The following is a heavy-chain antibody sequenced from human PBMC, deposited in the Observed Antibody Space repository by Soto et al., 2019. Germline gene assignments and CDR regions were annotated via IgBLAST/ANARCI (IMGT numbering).Heavy chain of an antibody. CDR3: ARDRGRSSWYYALNDY. CDR2: INPSGGNT. J-gene: IGHJ4*02. CDR1: GYTFTSYY. V-gene: IGHV1-46*01. Sequence: ASVKVSCKASGYTFTSYYMHWVRQAPGQGLEWMGIINPSGGNTNYAQKLQGRVTMTTDTSTSTAYMELRSLRSDDTAVYYCARDRGRSSWYYALNDYWGQGTLVTVSS. D-gene: IGHD6-13*01.